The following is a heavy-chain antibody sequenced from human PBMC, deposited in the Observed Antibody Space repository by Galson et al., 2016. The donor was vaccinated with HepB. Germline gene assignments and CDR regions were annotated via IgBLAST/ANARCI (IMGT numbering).Heavy chain of an antibody. Sequence: SLRLSCATSGFTFTSFVVNWVRQAPGKGLEWVSGISGSAENTYYADSVKGRFSVSRDDSNNTVYLQMHSLRVDDTAVYYCAQDVCSDYDIATCGWFDPWGQGTLVTVSS. V-gene: IGHV3-23*01. CDR1: GFTFTSFV. CDR2: ISGSAENT. D-gene: IGHD5-12*01. CDR3: AQDVCSDYDIATCGWFDP. J-gene: IGHJ5*02.